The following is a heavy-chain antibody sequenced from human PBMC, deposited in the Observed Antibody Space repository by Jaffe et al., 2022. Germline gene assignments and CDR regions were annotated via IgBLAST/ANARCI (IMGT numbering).Heavy chain of an antibody. D-gene: IGHD3-10*01. CDR1: GFTFSSYW. V-gene: IGHV3-7*05. Sequence: EVQLVESGGGLVQPGGSLRLSCAASGFTFSSYWMSWVRQAPGKGLEWVANIKQDGSEKYYVDSVKGRFTISRDNAKNSLYLQMNSLRAEDTAVYYCARAEVRGVIPWYFDLWGRGTLVTVSS. CDR2: IKQDGSEK. J-gene: IGHJ2*01. CDR3: ARAEVRGVIPWYFDL.